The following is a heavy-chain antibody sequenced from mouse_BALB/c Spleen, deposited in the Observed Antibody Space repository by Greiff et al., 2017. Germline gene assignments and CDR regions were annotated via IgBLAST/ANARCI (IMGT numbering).Heavy chain of an antibody. CDR2: ISNGGGST. J-gene: IGHJ3*01. CDR3: AIHYYYGSSYGFAY. Sequence: DVQLVESGGGLVQPGGSLKLSCAASGFTFSGYTMSWVHQTPEKRLEWVAYISNGGGSTYYPNTVKGRFTISRDNAKNTLYLHMSSLKSEDTAMYYCAIHYYYGSSYGFAYWGQGTLVTVSA. CDR1: GFTFSGYT. V-gene: IGHV5-12-2*01. D-gene: IGHD1-1*01.